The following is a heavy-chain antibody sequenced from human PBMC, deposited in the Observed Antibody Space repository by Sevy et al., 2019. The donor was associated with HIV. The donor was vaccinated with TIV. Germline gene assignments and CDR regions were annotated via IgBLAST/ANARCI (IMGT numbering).Heavy chain of an antibody. V-gene: IGHV1-2*02. Sequence: ASVKVSCETSGYRFTDYYIHWVRQAPGQGLEWMGWINPNSDVTKSAKKFQDRVIMTKDTSISTVYMELRELTFDDSAVYYCARDQEFCSTTTCSRGLDYWGHGSLVTVSS. J-gene: IGHJ4*01. CDR1: GYRFTDYY. CDR3: ARDQEFCSTTTCSRGLDY. D-gene: IGHD2-2*01. CDR2: INPNSDVT.